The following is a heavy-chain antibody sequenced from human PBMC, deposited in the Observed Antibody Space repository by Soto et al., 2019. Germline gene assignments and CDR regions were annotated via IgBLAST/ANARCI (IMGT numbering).Heavy chain of an antibody. CDR3: ARDYVTTVTHARGYGMDV. Sequence: HPGGSLRLSCAASGFTVSSNYMSWVRQAPGKGLEWVSVIYSGGSTYYADSVKGRFTISRDNSKNTLYLQMNSLRAEDTAVYYCARDYVTTVTHARGYGMDVWGQGTTVTVSS. D-gene: IGHD4-4*01. V-gene: IGHV3-53*01. CDR1: GFTVSSNY. J-gene: IGHJ6*02. CDR2: IYSGGST.